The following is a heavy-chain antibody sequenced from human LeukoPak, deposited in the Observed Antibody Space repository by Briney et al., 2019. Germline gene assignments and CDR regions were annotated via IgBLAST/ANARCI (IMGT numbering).Heavy chain of an antibody. D-gene: IGHD3-10*01. CDR3: ARDRTMVRGVPAFDY. Sequence: GGSLRLSCAASGFTVSSNYMSWVRQAPGKGLEWVSVIYSGGSTYYADSVKGRFTISRDNSKNTLYLQVNSLRAEDTAVYYCARDRTMVRGVPAFDYWGQGTLVTVSS. V-gene: IGHV3-66*01. CDR1: GFTVSSNY. CDR2: IYSGGST. J-gene: IGHJ4*02.